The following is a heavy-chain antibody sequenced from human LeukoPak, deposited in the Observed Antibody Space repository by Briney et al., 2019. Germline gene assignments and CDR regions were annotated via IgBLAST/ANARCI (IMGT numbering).Heavy chain of an antibody. J-gene: IGHJ6*03. CDR3: ARGVVYYYYYYMDV. V-gene: IGHV4-4*07. CDR2: IYTSGST. Sequence: PSETVSLTCTVSGGSISSYYWSWIRQPAGKGLEWIGRIYTSGSTNYNPSLKSRVTISVDTSKNQFSLKLSSVTAADTAVYYCARGVVYYYYYYMDVWGKGTTVTISS. CDR1: GGSISSYY. D-gene: IGHD2-15*01.